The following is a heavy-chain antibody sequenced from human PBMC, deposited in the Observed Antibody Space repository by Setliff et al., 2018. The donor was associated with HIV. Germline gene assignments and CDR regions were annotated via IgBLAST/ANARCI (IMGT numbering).Heavy chain of an antibody. CDR1: GFLISGYT. J-gene: IGHJ5*02. D-gene: IGHD3-16*01. Sequence: GGSLRLSCAASGFLISGYTMHWVRQAPGKGLEYVSAINTIGTNTHYADSVRGRFTISRDNSKNTLYLQMSSLGLDDTAVYYCVKDSKIWSYDSWGQGTLVTVSS. V-gene: IGHV3-64D*09. CDR2: INTIGTNT. CDR3: VKDSKIWSYDS.